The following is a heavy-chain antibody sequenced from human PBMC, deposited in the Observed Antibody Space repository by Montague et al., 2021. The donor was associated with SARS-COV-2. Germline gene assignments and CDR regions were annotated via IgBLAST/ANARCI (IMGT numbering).Heavy chain of an antibody. J-gene: IGHJ6*03. CDR1: GFTFSSYS. CDR2: ISSSSSYI. V-gene: IGHV3-21*01. CDR3: ARVREISYDFWSGPRVYMDV. Sequence: SLRLSCAASGFTFSSYSMNWVRQAPRKGLEWVSSISSSSSYIYYADSVKGRFTISRDNAKNSLYLQMNSLRAEDTAVYYCARVREISYDFWSGPRVYMDVWGKGTTVTVSS. D-gene: IGHD3-3*01.